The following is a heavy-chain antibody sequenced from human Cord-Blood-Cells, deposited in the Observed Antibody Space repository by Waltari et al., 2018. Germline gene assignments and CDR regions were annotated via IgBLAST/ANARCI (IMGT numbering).Heavy chain of an antibody. J-gene: IGHJ4*02. CDR1: GGSFSGYY. CDR3: ARVWYYFDY. CDR2: INHSGST. V-gene: IGHV4-34*01. Sequence: QVQLQQWGAGLLKPSETLSLPCAVYGGSFSGYYWSWIRQPPGKGLEWIGEINHSGSTNYNPSLKSRVTISVDTSKNQFSLKLSSVTAADTAVYYCARVWYYFDYWGQGTLVTVSS. D-gene: IGHD2-8*02.